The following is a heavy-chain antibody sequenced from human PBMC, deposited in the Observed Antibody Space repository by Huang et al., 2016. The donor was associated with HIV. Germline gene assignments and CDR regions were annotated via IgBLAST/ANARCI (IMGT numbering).Heavy chain of an antibody. CDR2: IGGNSGDI. Sequence: VQLVESGGGLVQPGWSLRLSCAAYGFAFSQYAVHWVRQSPGKGLEWVSGIGGNSGDIAYAASVRGRFVISRDNAKKSLYLKMNGLRLEDTALYFCVIMDDYFDYWGQGVLVGISS. V-gene: IGHV3-9*01. CDR1: GFAFSQYA. D-gene: IGHD2-8*01. CDR3: VIMDDYFDY. J-gene: IGHJ4*02.